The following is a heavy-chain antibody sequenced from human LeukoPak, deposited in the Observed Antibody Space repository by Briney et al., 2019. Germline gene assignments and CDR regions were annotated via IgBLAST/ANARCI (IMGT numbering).Heavy chain of an antibody. Sequence: PSETLSLICAVYGGPFSGYYWRWIRQPPGKGLEWIGEINHSGSTNYNPSLKSRVTISVDTPKNQFSLKLSSVTAADTAVYYCSRGRIVLMVYARHWFDPWGQGTLVTVSS. CDR3: SRGRIVLMVYARHWFDP. J-gene: IGHJ5*02. CDR1: GGPFSGYY. CDR2: INHSGST. V-gene: IGHV4-34*01. D-gene: IGHD2-8*01.